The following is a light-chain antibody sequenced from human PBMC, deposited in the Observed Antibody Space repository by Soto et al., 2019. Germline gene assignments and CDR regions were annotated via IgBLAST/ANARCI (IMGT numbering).Light chain of an antibody. CDR2: GAS. V-gene: IGKV3-15*01. J-gene: IGKJ5*01. CDR3: QQYMNWPT. Sequence: EIVMTQSPATLSVSPGEGATLSCRASQSLSRDLAWYQQTPGQAPRLLIFGASTRVTGIPARFSGSGSGTEFTLTIRSLQSEDFAVYYCQQYMNWPTFGQGTRLEIK. CDR1: QSLSRD.